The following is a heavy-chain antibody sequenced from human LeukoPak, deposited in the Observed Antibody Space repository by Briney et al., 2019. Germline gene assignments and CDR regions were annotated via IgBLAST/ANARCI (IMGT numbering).Heavy chain of an antibody. D-gene: IGHD6-19*01. CDR3: ARVAGSIDY. CDR2: INLKSGYT. V-gene: IGHV1-8*03. Sequence: APVKVSCKASGYTFTSYDINWVRQASGQGLEWMGWINLKSGYTGYAQKFQGRVTITRDTSISAAYMELSSLRSEDTAVYYCARVAGSIDYWGQGTLVTVSS. J-gene: IGHJ4*02. CDR1: GYTFTSYD.